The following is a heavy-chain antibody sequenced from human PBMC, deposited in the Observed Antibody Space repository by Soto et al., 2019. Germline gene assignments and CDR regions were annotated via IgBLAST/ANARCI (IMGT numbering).Heavy chain of an antibody. J-gene: IGHJ4*02. CDR1: SGSLSGYY. V-gene: IGHV4-34*01. CDR2: IRPSGTT. Sequence: SETLSLTCSLYSGSLSGYYWSWIRQPPGKGLEWIGEIRPSGTTNYSPSLKSRVSISVDTSKTQFSLNLNSLTAADTAVYYCARAPKVSGSAQTRPDFWGQGSLVTVSS. CDR3: ARAPKVSGSAQTRPDF. D-gene: IGHD6-6*01.